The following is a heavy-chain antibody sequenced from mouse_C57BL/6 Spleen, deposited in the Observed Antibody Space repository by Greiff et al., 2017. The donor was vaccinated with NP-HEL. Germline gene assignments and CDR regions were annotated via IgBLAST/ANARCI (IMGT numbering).Heavy chain of an antibody. CDR1: GYTFTSYW. CDR2: IYPGSGSP. V-gene: IGHV1-55*01. D-gene: IGHD2-5*01. CDR3: AREGGYSKGTYAMDY. Sequence: QVQLQQPGAELVKPGASVKMSCKASGYTFTSYWITWVKQRPGQGLEWIGDIYPGSGSPNYNEKFKGKATLTVDTSSSTAYMQLSSLTSEDSAVYYCAREGGYSKGTYAMDYWGQGTSVTVSS. J-gene: IGHJ4*01.